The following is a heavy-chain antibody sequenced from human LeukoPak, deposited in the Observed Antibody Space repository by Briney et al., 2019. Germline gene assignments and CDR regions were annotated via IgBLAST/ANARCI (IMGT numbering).Heavy chain of an antibody. Sequence: GGSLRLSCAASGFTFSSHWMTWVRQAPGKGLEWVANINEDGSGKYYVDSVKGRFTISRDNAKNSLYLQMNSLRAEDTAVYYCARDPPGATGTFDYWGQGTLVTVSS. CDR2: INEDGSGK. V-gene: IGHV3-7*01. J-gene: IGHJ4*02. CDR3: ARDPPGATGTFDY. D-gene: IGHD1-26*01. CDR1: GFTFSSHW.